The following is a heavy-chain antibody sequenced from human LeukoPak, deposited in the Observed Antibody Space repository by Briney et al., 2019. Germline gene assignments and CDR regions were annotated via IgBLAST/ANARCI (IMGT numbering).Heavy chain of an antibody. D-gene: IGHD6-25*01. CDR2: ISYDGSNK. Sequence: PGRSLRLSCAASGFTFSSYGMHWVRQAPGKGLEWVALISYDGSNKYYADSVKGRFTISRDNSKNTLYLQMSGLRAEDTAVYYCAKDQSSDGILDYWGQGTLVTVSS. CDR3: AKDQSSDGILDY. V-gene: IGHV3-30*18. CDR1: GFTFSSYG. J-gene: IGHJ4*02.